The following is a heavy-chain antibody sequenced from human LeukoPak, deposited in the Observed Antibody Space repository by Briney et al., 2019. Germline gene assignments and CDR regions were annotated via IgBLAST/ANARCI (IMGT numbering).Heavy chain of an antibody. CDR2: IKDDGGEQ. CDR3: ARVRCSASGGNCYGVWGAAFDY. V-gene: IGHV3-7*05. Sequence: HPGGSLRLSCAASRFTFSNYWMSWVRQAPGKGLEWVANIKDDGGEQYYVGSVKGRFTISRDNAKNSLFLQMNSLRAEDTAVYYCARVRCSASGGNCYGVWGAAFDYWGQGTLVTVSS. D-gene: IGHD2-15*01. J-gene: IGHJ4*02. CDR1: RFTFSNYW.